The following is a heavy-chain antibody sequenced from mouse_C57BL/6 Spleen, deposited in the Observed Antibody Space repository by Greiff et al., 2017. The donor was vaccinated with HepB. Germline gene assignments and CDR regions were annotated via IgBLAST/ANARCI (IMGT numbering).Heavy chain of an antibody. CDR2: IYPGDGDT. V-gene: IGHV1-82*01. J-gene: IGHJ2*01. CDR1: GYAFSSSW. Sequence: VQLQESGPELVKPGASVKISCKASGYAFSSSWMNWVKQRPGKGLEWIGRIYPGDGDTNYNGKFKGKATLTADKSSSTAYMQLSSLTSEDSAVYVCARGDDYGFDYWGQGTTLTVSS. D-gene: IGHD2-4*01. CDR3: ARGDDYGFDY.